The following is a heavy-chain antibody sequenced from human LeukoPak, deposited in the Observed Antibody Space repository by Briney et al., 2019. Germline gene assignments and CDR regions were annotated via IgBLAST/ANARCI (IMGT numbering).Heavy chain of an antibody. CDR3: AMTSRITMIGGYFDY. D-gene: IGHD3-22*01. J-gene: IGHJ4*02. V-gene: IGHV4-61*02. CDR2: IYTSGST. CDR1: GGSISSGSYY. Sequence: PSETLSLTCTVSGGSISSGSYYWSWIRQPAGKGLEWIGRIYTSGSTNYSPSLKSRVTISVDTSKNQFSLKLSSVTAADTALYYCAMTSRITMIGGYFDYWGQGTLVTVSS.